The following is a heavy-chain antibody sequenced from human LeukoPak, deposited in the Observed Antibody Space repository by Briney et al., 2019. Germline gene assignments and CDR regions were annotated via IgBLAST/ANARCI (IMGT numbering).Heavy chain of an antibody. J-gene: IGHJ3*02. CDR1: GGTFSSYA. CDR3: ARDRNSGSSLDI. V-gene: IGHV1-69*13. CDR2: IIPIFGTA. Sequence: SVKVSCKASGGTFSSYAISWVRQAPGQGLEWMGGIIPIFGTANYAQKFQGRVTITADESTSTAYMELSSLKSDDTAVYYCARDRNSGSSLDIWGQGTTLTVSS. D-gene: IGHD6-6*01.